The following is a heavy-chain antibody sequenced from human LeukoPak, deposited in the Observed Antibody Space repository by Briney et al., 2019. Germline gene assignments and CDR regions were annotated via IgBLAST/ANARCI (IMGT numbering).Heavy chain of an antibody. V-gene: IGHV3-53*01. CDR1: GFTVSSNY. J-gene: IGHJ3*02. CDR3: ARGSVAGTIFDAFDI. CDR2: IYSGGST. Sequence: GGSLRLSCAASGFTVSSNYMSWVRQAPGKGLEWVSAIYSGGSTYYADSVKGRFTISRDNSKNTLYLQMNSLRAEDTAVYYCARGSVAGTIFDAFDIWGQGTMVTVSS. D-gene: IGHD6-19*01.